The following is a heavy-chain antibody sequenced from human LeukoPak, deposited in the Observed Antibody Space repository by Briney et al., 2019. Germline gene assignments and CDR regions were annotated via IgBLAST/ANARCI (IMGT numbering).Heavy chain of an antibody. CDR2: ISSSSSTI. CDR3: ARDGGPCSGGSCSPPYYYGMDV. Sequence: GGSLRLSCAASGFTFSSYSMNWVRQAPGKGLEWVSYISSSSSTIYYADSVKGRFTISRDNAKNSLYLQMNSLRDEDTAVYYCARDGGPCSGGSCSPPYYYGMDVWGQGTTVTVSS. CDR1: GFTFSSYS. J-gene: IGHJ6*02. V-gene: IGHV3-48*02. D-gene: IGHD2-15*01.